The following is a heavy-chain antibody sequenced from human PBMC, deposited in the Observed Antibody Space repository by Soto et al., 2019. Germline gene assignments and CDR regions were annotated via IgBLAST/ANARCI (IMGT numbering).Heavy chain of an antibody. V-gene: IGHV1-46*01. CDR3: ARRATVTPYYFDY. J-gene: IGHJ4*02. Sequence: ASVKVSCKASVYTFTSYYMHWVRQAAGQGLEWMGIINHSGSRKSYAQKFHGRITTTSDTNTSTDYMEMSSMRSEDTAVYCCARRATVTPYYFDYWGQGTMVTVSS. CDR1: VYTFTSYY. CDR2: INHSGSRK. D-gene: IGHD4-17*01.